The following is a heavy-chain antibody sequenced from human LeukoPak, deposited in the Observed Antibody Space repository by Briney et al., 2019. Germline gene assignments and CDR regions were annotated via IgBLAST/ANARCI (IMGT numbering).Heavy chain of an antibody. D-gene: IGHD3-9*01. V-gene: IGHV1-69*05. J-gene: IGHJ6*03. CDR1: GGTFSIYA. CDR2: IIPIFGTA. CDR3: ARDFSFDPTSARRSYYYYYMDV. Sequence: ASVTVSCKASGGTFSIYAISWVRQAPGQGLEWMGGIIPIFGTANYAQKFQGRVTITTDESTSTAYMELSSLRSEDTAVYYCARDFSFDPTSARRSYYYYYMDVWGKGTTVTVSS.